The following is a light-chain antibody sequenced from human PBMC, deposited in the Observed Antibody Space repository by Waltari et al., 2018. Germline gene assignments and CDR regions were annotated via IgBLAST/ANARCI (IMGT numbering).Light chain of an antibody. CDR2: TAS. V-gene: IGKV1D-12*01. CDR1: QDLNSW. Sequence: DIQMTQSPSSVSASVGDRVTITCRPSQDLNSWLAWYQQKPGQAPKLLIYTASTLHIGVPPRFSGSGSGTHFTLTISSLQPEDFATYYCQQANSFPLTFAGGTKVDI. CDR3: QQANSFPLT. J-gene: IGKJ4*01.